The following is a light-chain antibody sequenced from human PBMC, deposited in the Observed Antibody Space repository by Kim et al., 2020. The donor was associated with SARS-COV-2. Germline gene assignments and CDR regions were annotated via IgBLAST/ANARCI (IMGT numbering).Light chain of an antibody. V-gene: IGLV6-57*03. J-gene: IGLJ1*01. CDR3: QSYDRSIYV. Sequence: LTQPHSVSEFPGKTVTISCTRSSGSIADNFVQWYQQRPGSAPTTVIYEDNQRPSGVPDRFSGSIDSSSNSASLTISGLQTEDEADYYCQSYDRSIYVFGTGTKVTVL. CDR1: SGSIADNF. CDR2: EDN.